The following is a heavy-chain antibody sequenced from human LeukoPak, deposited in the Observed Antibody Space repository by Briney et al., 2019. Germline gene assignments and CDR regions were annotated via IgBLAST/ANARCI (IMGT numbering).Heavy chain of an antibody. V-gene: IGHV3-21*01. J-gene: IGHJ3*02. CDR3: ARADLGAFDI. Sequence: GGSLRLSCAASGFTFSSYTMNWVRQAPGKGLEWVSSISSGSGYIYYADSVKGRFTISRDNAKNSLYLQMNSLRAEDTALYYYARADLGAFDIWGQGTMVTLSS. CDR2: ISSGSGYI. CDR1: GFTFSSYT.